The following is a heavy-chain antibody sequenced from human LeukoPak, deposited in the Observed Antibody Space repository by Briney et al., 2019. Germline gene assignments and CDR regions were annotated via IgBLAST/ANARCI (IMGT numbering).Heavy chain of an antibody. CDR1: GFTFSSYW. CDR3: VRDRGWTSFDY. J-gene: IGHJ4*02. V-gene: IGHV3-74*01. Sequence: GGSLRLSCAASGFTFSSYWMHWVRQDPSKGLVWVSRINIDGTSTAYADSVKGRFTVSRDNAKNTLYLQMDSLRAEDTGVYFCVRDRGWTSFDYWGQGTLVTVSS. CDR2: INIDGTST. D-gene: IGHD6-19*01.